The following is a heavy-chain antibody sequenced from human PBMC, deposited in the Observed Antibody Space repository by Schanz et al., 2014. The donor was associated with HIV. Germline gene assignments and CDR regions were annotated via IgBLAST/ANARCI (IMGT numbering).Heavy chain of an antibody. Sequence: QVQLVESGGGVVQPGRSLRVSCVAAGFSLNAYGMNWVRQAPGKGLECVAVISYDGSNEYYADSVKGRFTISRDNSKNTLFLQMNSLRAEDTAMYYCAKDQGDVTGTPFDYWGQGTLVTVSS. CDR1: GFSLNAYG. CDR2: ISYDGSNE. CDR3: AKDQGDVTGTPFDY. V-gene: IGHV3-30*18. D-gene: IGHD1-20*01. J-gene: IGHJ4*02.